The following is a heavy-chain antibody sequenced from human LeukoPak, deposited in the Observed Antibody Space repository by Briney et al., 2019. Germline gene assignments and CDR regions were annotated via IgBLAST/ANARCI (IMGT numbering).Heavy chain of an antibody. CDR3: ARDRGYYSNWFDP. CDR2: IYYSGST. Sequence: SETLSLTCTVSGGSISSSSYYWGWIRQPPGKGLEWIGNIYYSGSTYYNPSLKSRVTISVDTSKNQFSLKLSSVTAADTAVYYCARDRGYYSNWFDPWGQGTLVTVSS. V-gene: IGHV4-39*07. CDR1: GGSISSSSYY. J-gene: IGHJ5*02. D-gene: IGHD3-22*01.